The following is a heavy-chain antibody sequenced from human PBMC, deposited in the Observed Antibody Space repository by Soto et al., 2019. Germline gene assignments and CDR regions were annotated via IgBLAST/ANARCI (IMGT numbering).Heavy chain of an antibody. CDR3: ARDYSGSYGMDV. Sequence: GGSLRLSCAASGFTFSSYAMHWVRQAPGKGLEWVAVISYDGSNKYYAGSVKGRFTISRDNSKNTLYLQMNSLRAEDTAVYYCARDYSGSYGMDVWGQGTTVTVSS. D-gene: IGHD1-26*01. CDR2: ISYDGSNK. CDR1: GFTFSSYA. J-gene: IGHJ6*02. V-gene: IGHV3-30-3*01.